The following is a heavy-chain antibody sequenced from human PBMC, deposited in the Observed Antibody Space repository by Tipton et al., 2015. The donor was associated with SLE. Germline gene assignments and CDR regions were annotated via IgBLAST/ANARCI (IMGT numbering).Heavy chain of an antibody. CDR3: ARGNSSGWYRGAFDI. CDR2: IYYSGST. V-gene: IGHV4-39*01. D-gene: IGHD6-19*01. J-gene: IGHJ3*02. Sequence: TLSLTCTVSGGSISSSSYYWGWIRQPPGKGLEWIGSIYYSGSTYYNPSLKSRVTISVDTSKNQFSLTLSSVTAADTAVYYCARGNSSGWYRGAFDIWGQGTMVTVSS. CDR1: GGSISSSSYY.